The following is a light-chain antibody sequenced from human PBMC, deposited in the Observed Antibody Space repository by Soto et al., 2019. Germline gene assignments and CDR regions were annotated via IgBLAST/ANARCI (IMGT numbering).Light chain of an antibody. J-gene: IGLJ1*01. Sequence: QSVLTQPPSVSAAPGQKITISCSGSSSNIGNNYVSWYQQLPGTAPKLLIYENNKRPSGIPDRFPGSKSGTSATLGITGLQTGDEADYYCGTWDSSLSVGVFGTGTKVTVL. CDR1: SSNIGNNY. CDR3: GTWDSSLSVGV. CDR2: ENN. V-gene: IGLV1-51*02.